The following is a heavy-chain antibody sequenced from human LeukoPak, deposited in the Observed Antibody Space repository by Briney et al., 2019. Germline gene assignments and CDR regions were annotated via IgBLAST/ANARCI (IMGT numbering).Heavy chain of an antibody. Sequence: ASVKVSCKTSGYPFSTLEINLVRQAAGQGLEWLGWVHPDSGNTDYAKKFRGRVTMSRDTSTSTAYMELSGLRLDDTAVYFCARGPRNDPWGQGTLVTVSS. D-gene: IGHD1-14*01. CDR2: VHPDSGNT. V-gene: IGHV1-8*01. CDR1: GYPFSTLE. CDR3: ARGPRNDP. J-gene: IGHJ5*02.